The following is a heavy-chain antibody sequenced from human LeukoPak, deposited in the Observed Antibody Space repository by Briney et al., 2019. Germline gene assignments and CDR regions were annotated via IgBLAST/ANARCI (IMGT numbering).Heavy chain of an antibody. D-gene: IGHD3-16*02. CDR1: GGSFSGYY. Sequence: SETLSLTCAVYGGSFSGYYWSWIRQSPGKGLEWIGEISHSGSTYYNPSLKSRVTISLDTSKNQFSLKLTSVTAADTAVYYCARDVYDYVWGSYRLFDYWGQGTLVTVSS. J-gene: IGHJ4*02. V-gene: IGHV4-34*01. CDR3: ARDVYDYVWGSYRLFDY. CDR2: ISHSGST.